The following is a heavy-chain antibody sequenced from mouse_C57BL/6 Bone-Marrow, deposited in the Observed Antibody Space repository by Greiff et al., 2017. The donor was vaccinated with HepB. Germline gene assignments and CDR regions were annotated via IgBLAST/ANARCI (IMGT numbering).Heavy chain of an antibody. V-gene: IGHV1-69*01. Sequence: QVQLQQPGAELVMPGASVKLSCKASGYTFTSYWMHWVKQRPGQGLEWIGEIDPSDSYTNYNQKFKGKSTLTVDKSSSTAYIQLSSLTSEDSAVYYCAREYAMDYWGQGTSVTVSS. J-gene: IGHJ4*01. CDR1: GYTFTSYW. CDR2: IDPSDSYT. CDR3: AREYAMDY.